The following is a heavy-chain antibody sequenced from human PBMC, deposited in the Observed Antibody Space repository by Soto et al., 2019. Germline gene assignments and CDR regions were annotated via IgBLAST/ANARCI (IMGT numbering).Heavy chain of an antibody. D-gene: IGHD2-21*01. CDR1: GGTFSSYR. CDR2: IVPIYRTA. CDR3: ARYSGAKLSNS. J-gene: IGHJ4*02. Sequence: AVKVSCKACGGTFSSYRINWVRQAPGQGLEWVGGIVPIYRTADYAQKFQGRVTITADESARTAYMELRSVKSQDSAVYYCARYSGAKLSNSWGQGTLVTVSS. V-gene: IGHV1-69*13.